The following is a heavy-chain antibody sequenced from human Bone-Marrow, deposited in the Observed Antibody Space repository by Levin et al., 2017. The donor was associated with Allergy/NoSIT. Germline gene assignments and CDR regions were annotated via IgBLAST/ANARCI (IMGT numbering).Heavy chain of an antibody. V-gene: IGHV3-7*04. CDR1: GFTFSSYW. D-gene: IGHD3-10*01. J-gene: IGHJ6*02. CDR3: AREITMVRGVQGYYYYGMDG. CDR2: IKQDGSEK. Sequence: GESLKISCAASGFTFSSYWMSWVRQAPGKGLEWVANIKQDGSEKYYVDSVKGRFTISRDNAKNSLYLQMNSLRAEDTAVYYCAREITMVRGVQGYYYYGMDGWGQGTTVTVSS.